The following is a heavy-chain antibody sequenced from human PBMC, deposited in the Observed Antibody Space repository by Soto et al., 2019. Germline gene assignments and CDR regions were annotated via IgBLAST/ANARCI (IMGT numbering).Heavy chain of an antibody. D-gene: IGHD6-19*01. V-gene: IGHV1-2*04. J-gene: IGHJ3*02. CDR2: IGAYSGGT. Sequence: ASVKVSCKASGYTFSIYGISWVRQAPGQGLEWMGWIGAYSGGTNYAQKFQGWVTMTRDTSISTADMELSRLRSDDTAVYYCAREPDMSVAGTDAFDIWGQGTMVTVSS. CDR1: GYTFSIYG. CDR3: AREPDMSVAGTDAFDI.